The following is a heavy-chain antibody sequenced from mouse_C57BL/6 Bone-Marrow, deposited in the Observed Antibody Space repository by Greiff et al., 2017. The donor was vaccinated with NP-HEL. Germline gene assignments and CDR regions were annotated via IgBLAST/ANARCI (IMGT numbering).Heavy chain of an antibody. CDR1: GFTFSDYG. D-gene: IGHD2-3*01. CDR3: LIYDSYYGFAY. V-gene: IGHV5-15*01. J-gene: IGHJ3*01. Sequence: EVKLMESGGGLVQPGGSLKLSCAASGFTFSDYGMAWVRQAPRKGPEWVAFISNLAYSIYYADTVTGRFNISRENAKNSLYLEMSSLRSADTSRYYCLIYDSYYGFAYWGRGTLVTVSA. CDR2: ISNLAYSI.